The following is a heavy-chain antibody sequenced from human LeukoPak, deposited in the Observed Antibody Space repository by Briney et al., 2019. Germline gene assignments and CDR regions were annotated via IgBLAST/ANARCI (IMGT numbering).Heavy chain of an antibody. V-gene: IGHV1-2*06. CDR3: AREGYCSGGSCYQH. Sequence: ASVTVSCKASGYTFTGYYMHWVRQAPGQGLEWMGRINPNSGGTNYALKFQGRVTMTGDTSISTAYMELSRLRSDDTAVYYCAREGYCSGGSCYQHWGQGTLVTVSS. D-gene: IGHD2-15*01. J-gene: IGHJ4*02. CDR2: INPNSGGT. CDR1: GYTFTGYY.